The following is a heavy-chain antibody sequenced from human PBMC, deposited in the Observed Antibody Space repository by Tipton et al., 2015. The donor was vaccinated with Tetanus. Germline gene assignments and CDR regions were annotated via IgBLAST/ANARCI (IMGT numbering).Heavy chain of an antibody. V-gene: IGHV1-18*01. CDR3: ARDYFGSGSNYYFDY. J-gene: IGHJ4*02. CDR2: ISGYNGNT. Sequence: QVQLVQSGAEVKKPGASVKVSCKASGYTFTRYGPTWVRQAPGQGPEWMGWISGYNGNTNYAPKFQGRVTMTTDTTTYTAYMELRSLRSDDTAVYYCARDYFGSGSNYYFDYWGQGSQVSVSS. D-gene: IGHD3-10*01. CDR1: GYTFTRYG.